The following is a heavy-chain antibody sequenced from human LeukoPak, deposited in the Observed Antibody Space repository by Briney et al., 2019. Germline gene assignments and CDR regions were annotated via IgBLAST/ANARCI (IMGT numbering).Heavy chain of an antibody. J-gene: IGHJ3*02. V-gene: IGHV1-2*02. CDR3: ARDAVAISAAGTPDAFDI. CDR1: GYTFTGYY. D-gene: IGHD6-13*01. CDR2: INPNSGGT. Sequence: ASVKVSCKASGYTFTGYYMHWVRQAPGQGLEWMGWINPNSGGTNYAQKFQGRVTMTRDTSISTAYMELSRLRSDDTAVYYCARDAVAISAAGTPDAFDIWGQGTMVTVSS.